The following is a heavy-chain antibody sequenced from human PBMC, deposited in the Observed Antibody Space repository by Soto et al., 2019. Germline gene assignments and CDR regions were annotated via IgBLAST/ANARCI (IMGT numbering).Heavy chain of an antibody. V-gene: IGHV4-34*01. CDR3: ARGLPWIQLWPYYDYYGMDV. CDR2: INHSGST. Sequence: QVQLQQWGAGLLKPSETLSLTCAVYGGSFSGYYWSWIRQPPGKGLEWIGEINHSGSTNYNPSRKGRVTISVDSSKNQFSLKLTSVTAAATAVYYCARGLPWIQLWPYYDYYGMDVWGQGTTVTVSS. J-gene: IGHJ6*02. CDR1: GGSFSGYY. D-gene: IGHD5-18*01.